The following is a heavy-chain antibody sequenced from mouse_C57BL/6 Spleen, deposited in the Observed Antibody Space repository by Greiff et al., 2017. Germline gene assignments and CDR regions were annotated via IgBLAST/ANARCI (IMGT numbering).Heavy chain of an antibody. CDR3: ASCDYGGSWYFDA. J-gene: IGHJ1*03. CDR2: IDPSDSYT. V-gene: IGHV1-59*01. Sequence: VKLQQSGAELVRPGPSVKLSCKASGYTFTSYWMHWVQQRPGQGLEWIGVIDPSDSYTNYHQKFKGKATLTVDTSSSTAYMLLRRLTSEDSAVYDCASCDYGGSWYFDAWGTGTTVTVSS. D-gene: IGHD1-1*01. CDR1: GYTFTSYW.